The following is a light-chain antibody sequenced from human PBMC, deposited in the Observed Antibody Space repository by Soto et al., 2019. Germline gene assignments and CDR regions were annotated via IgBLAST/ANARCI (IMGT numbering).Light chain of an antibody. V-gene: IGLV2-14*01. CDR1: SSDVGGYNY. J-gene: IGLJ1*01. CDR3: SSYTSSSTSYV. Sequence: QSALTQPASVSGSPGQSITISCTGTSSDVGGYNYVSWYQQHPGKAPKLMIYDVSNRPSGVSNRFSGSKSGNTDYLTISGLQDEDEADDYCSSYTSSSTSYVFGTGTKVTVL. CDR2: DVS.